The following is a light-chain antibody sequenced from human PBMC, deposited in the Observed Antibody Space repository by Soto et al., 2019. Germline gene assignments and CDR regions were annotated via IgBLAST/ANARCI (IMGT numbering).Light chain of an antibody. CDR3: QQYNSYWT. CDR1: QSISNR. CDR2: KAS. V-gene: IGKV1-5*03. Sequence: DIQMTQFPSTLSASVGDRVTITCRASQSISNRLAWFQQKSGEAPNLLIHKASSLESGVPSRFSGSGSGTEFTLTISSLQPDDFATYYCQQYNSYWTFGQGTKVEIK. J-gene: IGKJ1*01.